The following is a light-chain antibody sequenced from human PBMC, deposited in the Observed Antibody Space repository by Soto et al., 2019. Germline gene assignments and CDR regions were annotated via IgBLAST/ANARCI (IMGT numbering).Light chain of an antibody. Sequence: DIPLTQSPSSVFASVGDRVTITCRASQDIGTWLAWYQQKPGKAPKLLIYVASNLQSGVPSRFSGAGSGTDFNLTITSLQPEDFATYHCQQADSFPFTFGPGTKVDFK. V-gene: IGKV1-12*01. CDR1: QDIGTW. CDR3: QQADSFPFT. J-gene: IGKJ3*01. CDR2: VAS.